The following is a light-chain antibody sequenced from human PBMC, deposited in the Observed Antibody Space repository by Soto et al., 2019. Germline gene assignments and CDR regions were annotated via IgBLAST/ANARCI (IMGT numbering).Light chain of an antibody. CDR3: EQYHNLLLS. V-gene: IGKV1-33*01. CDR2: DAS. J-gene: IGKJ4*01. CDR1: EDISNF. Sequence: DIQMTQSPSSLSASVGDRVTISCQATEDISNFLNWYQQKPGKAPKLLIYDASKLEAGVPSRFSGGGSGTHFTLTISSLQPEDFATYYCEQYHNLLLSFGGGTKVHIK.